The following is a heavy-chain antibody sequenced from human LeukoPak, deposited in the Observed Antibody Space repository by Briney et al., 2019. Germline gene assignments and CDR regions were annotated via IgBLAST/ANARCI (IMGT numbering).Heavy chain of an antibody. CDR1: GFTFSSYS. D-gene: IGHD1-26*01. CDR3: ARTISGSYFFDY. V-gene: IGHV3-21*01. J-gene: IGHJ4*02. Sequence: GGSLRLSCAASGFTFSSYSMNWVRQAPGKGLEWVSSISSSSSYIYYADSVKGRFTISRDNAKNSLYLQMNSLRAEDTAVYYCARTISGSYFFDYGGQGTLVTVSS. CDR2: ISSSSSYI.